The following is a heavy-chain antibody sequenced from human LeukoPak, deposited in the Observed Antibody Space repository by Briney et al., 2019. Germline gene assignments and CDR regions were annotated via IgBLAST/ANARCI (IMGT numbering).Heavy chain of an antibody. Sequence: ASVKVSCKASGYTFTGYYMHWVRQAPGQGLEWMGWINPNSGGTNYAQKFQGRVTMTRDTSISTAYMELSRLRSDDTAVYYCARDGRTITMVRAGNWFDPWGQGTLVTVSS. V-gene: IGHV1-2*02. CDR2: INPNSGGT. CDR1: GYTFTGYY. CDR3: ARDGRTITMVRAGNWFDP. D-gene: IGHD3-10*01. J-gene: IGHJ5*02.